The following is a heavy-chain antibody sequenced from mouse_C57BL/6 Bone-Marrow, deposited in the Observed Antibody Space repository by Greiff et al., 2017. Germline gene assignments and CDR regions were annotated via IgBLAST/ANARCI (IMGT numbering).Heavy chain of an antibody. CDR2: IYPGSGNT. CDR3: ARKGVLRRWYFDV. J-gene: IGHJ1*03. V-gene: IGHV1-76*01. D-gene: IGHD1-2*01. CDR1: GYTFTDYY. Sequence: VQLQQSGAELVRPGASVKLSCKASGYTFTDYYINWVQQRPGQGLEWIAKIYPGSGNTYYNEKVKGKATLTAEKSTSTDYMQLSSLTSEDSAVYFCARKGVLRRWYFDVWGTGTTVTVSS.